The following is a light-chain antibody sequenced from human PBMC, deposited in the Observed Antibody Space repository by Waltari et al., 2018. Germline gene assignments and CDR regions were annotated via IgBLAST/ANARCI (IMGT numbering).Light chain of an antibody. CDR3: GTWDSSLSAVV. Sequence: QSVLTQPPSVSAAPGQKVTISCSGSSSNIGNNYVSWYQHLPGTAPELPIYENNKRPSGIPDRFSGSKSGTSATLGITGLQTGDEADYYCGTWDSSLSAVVFGGGTKLTVL. J-gene: IGLJ2*01. CDR2: ENN. V-gene: IGLV1-51*02. CDR1: SSNIGNNY.